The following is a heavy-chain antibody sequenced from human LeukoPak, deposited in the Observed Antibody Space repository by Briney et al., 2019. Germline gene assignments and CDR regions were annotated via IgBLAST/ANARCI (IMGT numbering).Heavy chain of an antibody. Sequence: TSVKVSCKASGFTFTSSAVQWVRQARGQRLEWIVWIVVGSGNTNYAQKFQERVTITRDMSTRTAYMELSSMRSEDTTVYYCAASPDYYDSSGYSYYFDYWGQGTLVTVSS. CDR3: AASPDYYDSSGYSYYFDY. CDR1: GFTFTSSA. V-gene: IGHV1-58*01. D-gene: IGHD3-22*01. CDR2: IVVGSGNT. J-gene: IGHJ4*02.